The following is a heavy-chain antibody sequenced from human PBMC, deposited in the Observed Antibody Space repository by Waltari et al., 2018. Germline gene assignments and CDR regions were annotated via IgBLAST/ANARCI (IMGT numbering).Heavy chain of an antibody. CDR3: TILWFGELWGDY. V-gene: IGHV3-15*01. Sequence: EVQLVESGGGLVKPGGSLRLSCAASGFTFSNAWMSWVRQAPGKGLEWVGRIKSKTDGGTTDYAAHVKGRFTISRDDSKNTLYLQMNSLKTEDTAVYYCTILWFGELWGDYWGQGTLVTVSS. D-gene: IGHD3-10*01. J-gene: IGHJ4*02. CDR1: GFTFSNAW. CDR2: IKSKTDGGTT.